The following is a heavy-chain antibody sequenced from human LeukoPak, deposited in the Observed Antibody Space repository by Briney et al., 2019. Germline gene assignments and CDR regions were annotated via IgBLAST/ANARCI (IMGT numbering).Heavy chain of an antibody. J-gene: IGHJ3*02. Sequence: GASVKVSCKASGYTFTGYYMHWVRQAPGQGLEWMGRINPNSGGTNYAQKFQGRVTMTRDTSISTAYMELSRLRFDDTAVYYCARGDSGSDAFDIWGQGTMVTVSS. CDR2: INPNSGGT. V-gene: IGHV1-2*06. D-gene: IGHD6-19*01. CDR3: ARGDSGSDAFDI. CDR1: GYTFTGYY.